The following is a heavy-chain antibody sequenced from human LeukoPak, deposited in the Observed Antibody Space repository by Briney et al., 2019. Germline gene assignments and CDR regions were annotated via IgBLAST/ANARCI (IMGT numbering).Heavy chain of an antibody. CDR1: GFSFSTHG. Sequence: GGSLRLSCAASGFSFSTHGIHWVRQAPGKGLDWVLAISAGGDRTDYAHSVKGRFIISRDNSKNTLYLQMNSLRAEDTAVYYCAWPSTLRYCSGDTCYSHWGQGTLVTVSS. V-gene: IGHV3-23*01. CDR3: AWPSTLRYCSGDTCYSH. J-gene: IGHJ4*02. CDR2: ISAGGDRT. D-gene: IGHD2-15*01.